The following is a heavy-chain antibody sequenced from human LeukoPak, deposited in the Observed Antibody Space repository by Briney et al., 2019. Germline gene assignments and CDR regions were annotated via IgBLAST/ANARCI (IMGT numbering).Heavy chain of an antibody. Sequence: ASVKVSCKASGFTFTSSAVQWVRRARGQRLEWIGLIVVGSGNTNYAQKFQERVTITRDMSTRTAYMELSSLRSEDTAVYYCAAEGSYYYDSSGYQNWFDPWGQGTLVTVSS. J-gene: IGHJ5*02. CDR2: IVVGSGNT. D-gene: IGHD3-22*01. V-gene: IGHV1-58*01. CDR1: GFTFTSSA. CDR3: AAEGSYYYDSSGYQNWFDP.